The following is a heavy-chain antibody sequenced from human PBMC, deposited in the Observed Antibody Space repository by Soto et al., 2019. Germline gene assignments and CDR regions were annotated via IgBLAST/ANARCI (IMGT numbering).Heavy chain of an antibody. CDR1: DGSFSDFY. V-gene: IGHV4-34*01. CDR2: INHSGTA. Sequence: QVQLQQWGAGLLKPSETLSLTCAVYDGSFSDFYWTWIRQRPGKGLEWIGEINHSGTAHYNPSLESRVAISVDTSNNQFSLKLTXVTAXXTGVYXCGXXGVXADPRGYWGQGTLVTVSS. J-gene: IGHJ4*02. D-gene: IGHD2-15*01. CDR3: GXXGVXADPRGY.